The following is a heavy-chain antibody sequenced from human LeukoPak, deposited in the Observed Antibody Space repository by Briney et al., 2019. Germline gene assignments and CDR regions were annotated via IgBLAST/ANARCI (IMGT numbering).Heavy chain of an antibody. V-gene: IGHV3-72*01. D-gene: IGHD1-26*01. Sequence: PGGSLRLSCAASGFTCSDHYMDWVRQAPGKGLEWVGRTRNKANGYTTVYAASVKGRFTVSRDDSGNSLFLQMNSLKAEDTAVYYCARSGRSTQADFPYNAVDLWGQGTTVTVSS. CDR3: ARSGRSTQADFPYNAVDL. CDR2: TRNKANGYTT. J-gene: IGHJ6*02. CDR1: GFTCSDHY.